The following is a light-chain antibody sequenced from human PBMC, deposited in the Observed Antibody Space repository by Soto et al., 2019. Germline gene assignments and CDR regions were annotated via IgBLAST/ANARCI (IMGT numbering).Light chain of an antibody. CDR3: SSYRTGGPFV. CDR2: EGS. J-gene: IGLJ1*01. CDR1: SSDVGSYNL. Sequence: QSALTQPASVSGSPGQSITISCTGTSSDVGSYNLVSWYQQHPGKAPKLMIYEGSKRPSGVSNRFSGSKSGNTASLTISGLQAEDEADYYCSSYRTGGPFVFGTGTKVTVL. V-gene: IGLV2-14*02.